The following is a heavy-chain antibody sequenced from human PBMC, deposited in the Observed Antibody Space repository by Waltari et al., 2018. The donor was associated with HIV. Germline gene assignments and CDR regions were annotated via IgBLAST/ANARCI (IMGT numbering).Heavy chain of an antibody. Sequence: QAQLQQWGTGLLKPSEALSLTCAVYGSSFNDYYWTWIRHLPGKGLEGMGDVGHGGNVNVLPSRRRLRPLSREASKKQFSLALTSVAATDTGGYFCARGLQMTSYASGNWLWEQMLSRYFFDLWGQGTRV. J-gene: IGHJ4*02. D-gene: IGHD3-9*01. CDR2: VGHGGNV. CDR3: ARGLQMTSYASGNWLWEQMLSRYFFDL. CDR1: GSSFNDYY. V-gene: IGHV4-34*01.